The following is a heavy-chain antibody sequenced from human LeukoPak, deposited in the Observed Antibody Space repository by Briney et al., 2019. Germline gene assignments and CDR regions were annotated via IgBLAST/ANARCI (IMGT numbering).Heavy chain of an antibody. CDR2: IKLDGSEK. Sequence: RTGGSLRLSCVASGFTFGKYWMSWVRQAPGKGLEWVARIKLDGSEKNYVDSVKGRFTISRDNTKNSLYLQMNSLRVEDTAVFYCARDQCDTWSRRGNFDSWGQGTLVIVSS. CDR1: GFTFGKYW. CDR3: ARDQCDTWSRRGNFDS. D-gene: IGHD3-3*01. J-gene: IGHJ4*02. V-gene: IGHV3-7*03.